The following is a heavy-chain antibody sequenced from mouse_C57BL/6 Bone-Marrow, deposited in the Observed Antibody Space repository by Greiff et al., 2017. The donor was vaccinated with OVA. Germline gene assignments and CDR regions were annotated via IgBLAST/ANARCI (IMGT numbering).Heavy chain of an antibody. J-gene: IGHJ3*01. Sequence: VQLQQPGAELVRPGTSVKLSCKASGYTFTSYWMHWVKQRPGQGLEWIGVIDPSDSYTNYNQKFKGKATLTVDTSSSTAYMQLSSLTSEDSAVYYCATPGFAYWGQGTLVTVSA. CDR2: IDPSDSYT. CDR1: GYTFTSYW. CDR3: ATPGFAY. V-gene: IGHV1-59*01.